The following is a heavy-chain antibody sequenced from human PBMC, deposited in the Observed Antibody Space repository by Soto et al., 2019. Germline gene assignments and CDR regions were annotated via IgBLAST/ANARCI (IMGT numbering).Heavy chain of an antibody. D-gene: IGHD6-13*01. CDR1: GYIFINYY. J-gene: IGHJ4*02. Sequence: QVQLVQSGAEVKKPGASVKISCKTSGYIFINYYIHWVRQAPGQGLEWVALFNPMSGSTNYAQKLQGRVTVTSATSTSKVYMELSSLISEDTAVYYCARDLAAADYWGQGTLVTVSS. CDR3: ARDLAAADY. CDR2: FNPMSGST. V-gene: IGHV1-46*04.